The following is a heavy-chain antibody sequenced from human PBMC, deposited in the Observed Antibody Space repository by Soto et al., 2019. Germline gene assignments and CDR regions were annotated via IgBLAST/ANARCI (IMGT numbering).Heavy chain of an antibody. CDR1: GFTFSNYA. V-gene: IGHV3-23*01. J-gene: IGHJ4*02. D-gene: IGHD6-13*01. CDR2: ISGNGVNI. Sequence: PGGSLRLSCAGSGFTFSNYAIGWVRQAPGKGLEWVSLISGNGVNIHYADSVKGRFTVSRDNSENTVYLQMNSLRADDTAVYYCAKRPTYSSTWYSLDCWGQGTLVTVSS. CDR3: AKRPTYSSTWYSLDC.